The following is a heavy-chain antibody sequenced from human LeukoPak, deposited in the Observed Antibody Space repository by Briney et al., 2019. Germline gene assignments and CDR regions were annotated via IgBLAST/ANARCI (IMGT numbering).Heavy chain of an antibody. D-gene: IGHD2-2*01. CDR2: INPNTGYT. CDR3: TRDHCTRSSCYEDYYHGMDV. CDR1: GNTFSGYY. J-gene: IGHJ6*02. Sequence: ASVKVSCKASGNTFSGYYMHWARQAPGQGLEWMGWINPNTGYTETAQKFQGRVTMTRDTSISTAYMELSRLRSDDTAVYYCTRDHCTRSSCYEDYYHGMDVWGQGTTVTVSS. V-gene: IGHV1-2*02.